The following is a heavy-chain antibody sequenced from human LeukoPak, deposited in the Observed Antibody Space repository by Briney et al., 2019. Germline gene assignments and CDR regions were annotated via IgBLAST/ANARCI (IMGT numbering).Heavy chain of an antibody. D-gene: IGHD2-2*02. CDR2: IWYDGRNK. V-gene: IGHV3-33*01. Sequence: GRSLRLSCAASGFIFSSYGMHWVRQAPGKELEWVAVIWYDGRNKYYADSVKGRFTISRDNSKNTLYLQMNSLRAEDTAVYYCARRARYCSSTSCYNGGGDYYYMDVWGKGTTVTVSS. CDR3: ARRARYCSSTSCYNGGGDYYYMDV. CDR1: GFIFSSYG. J-gene: IGHJ6*03.